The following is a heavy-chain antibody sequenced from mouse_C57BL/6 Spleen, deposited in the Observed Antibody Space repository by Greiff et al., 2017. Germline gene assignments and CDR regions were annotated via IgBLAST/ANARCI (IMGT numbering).Heavy chain of an antibody. D-gene: IGHD2-2*01. CDR2: IDPETGGT. V-gene: IGHV1-15*01. Sequence: QVQLQQSGAELVRPGASVTLSCKASGYTFTDYEMHWVKQTPVHGLEWIGAIDPETGGTAYNQKFKGKAILTADKSSSTAYMELRSLTSEDSAVYYCTRRTRYGYCYAMDYWGQGTSVTVSS. CDR3: TRRTRYGYCYAMDY. J-gene: IGHJ4*01. CDR1: GYTFTDYE.